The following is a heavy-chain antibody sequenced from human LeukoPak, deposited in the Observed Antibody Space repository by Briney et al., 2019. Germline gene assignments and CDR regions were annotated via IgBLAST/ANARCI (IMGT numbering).Heavy chain of an antibody. CDR1: GGSISSGSYY. CDR2: IYTSGST. J-gene: IGHJ4*02. CDR3: AREVDY. V-gene: IGHV4-61*02. Sequence: SETLSLTCTVSGGSISSGSYYWSWIRQPAGKGLEWIGRIYTSGSTNYNPSLKSRVTISVDTSKNQFSLKLSSVTAADTAVYYSAREVDYWGQGTLVTVSS.